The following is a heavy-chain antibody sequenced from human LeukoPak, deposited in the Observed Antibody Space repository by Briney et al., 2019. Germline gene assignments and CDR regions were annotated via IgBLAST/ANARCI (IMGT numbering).Heavy chain of an antibody. CDR1: GFTFSSYA. D-gene: IGHD6-19*01. CDR2: ISGGGANT. CDR3: AKDGGGWYTSGWYYFDS. J-gene: IGHJ4*02. V-gene: IGHV3-23*01. Sequence: GGSLRLSCAASGFTFSSYAMSWVRQAPGKGLEWVSAISGGGANTYYADSVKGRVTISRDNSKNALYLQMNSLRAEDTAIYYCAKDGGGWYTSGWYYFDSWGQGTLVTVSS.